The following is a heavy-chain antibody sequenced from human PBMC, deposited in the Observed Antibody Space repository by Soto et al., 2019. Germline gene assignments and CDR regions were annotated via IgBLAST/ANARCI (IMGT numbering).Heavy chain of an antibody. V-gene: IGHV4-30-4*01. Sequence: PSETLSLTCTVSGGSISSGDYYWSWIRQPPGKGLEWIGYIYYSGSTYYNPSLKSRVTISVDTSKNQFSLKLSSVTAADTAVYYCARSHHLLGPVAYCGGDCSLRRGLDAFDIWGQGTMVTVSS. CDR2: IYYSGST. D-gene: IGHD2-21*02. CDR3: ARSHHLLGPVAYCGGDCSLRRGLDAFDI. CDR1: GGSISSGDYY. J-gene: IGHJ3*02.